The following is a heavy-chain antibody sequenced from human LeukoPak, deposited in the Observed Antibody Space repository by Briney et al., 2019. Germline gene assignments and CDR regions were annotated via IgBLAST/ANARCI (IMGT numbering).Heavy chain of an antibody. J-gene: IGHJ4*02. V-gene: IGHV3-23*01. CDR1: GFTFSSYA. CDR2: ISGSGGST. Sequence: PGGSLRLSCAASGFTFSSYAMSWVREAPGERLERVLGISGSGGSTYYADSVKGRFTISRDNSKNTLYLQMNSLRAEDTAVYYCAKAPFIAAAAYYFDYWGQGTLVTVSS. CDR3: AKAPFIAAAAYYFDY. D-gene: IGHD6-13*01.